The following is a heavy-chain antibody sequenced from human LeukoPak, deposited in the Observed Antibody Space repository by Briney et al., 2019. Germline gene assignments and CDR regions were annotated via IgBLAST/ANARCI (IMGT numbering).Heavy chain of an antibody. V-gene: IGHV4-30-4*08. D-gene: IGHD6-19*01. CDR1: GGSISSGDYY. CDR3: ARVPSESIAVAGTVDY. J-gene: IGHJ4*02. CDR2: IYYSGST. Sequence: PSQTLSLTCTVSGGSISSGDYYWSWIRQPPGKGLEWIGYIYYSGSTYYNPSLKSRVTISVDTSKNQFSLKLSSVTAADTAVYYCARVPSESIAVAGTVDYWGQGTLVTVSS.